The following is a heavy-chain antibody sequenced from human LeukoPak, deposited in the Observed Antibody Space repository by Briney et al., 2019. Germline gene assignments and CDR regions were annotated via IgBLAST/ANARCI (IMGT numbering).Heavy chain of an antibody. CDR2: IHPNSGAT. CDR3: ARDDDWGPDY. Sequence: GASVKVSCKASGYTFTSYGISWVRQAPGQGLEWMGWIHPNSGATHYNQKLQGRVTMTSDTSIDTVYMELTSLIYDDTAVYYCARDDDWGPDYWGQGTLVTVSS. D-gene: IGHD3-9*01. CDR1: GYTFTSYG. V-gene: IGHV1-18*01. J-gene: IGHJ4*02.